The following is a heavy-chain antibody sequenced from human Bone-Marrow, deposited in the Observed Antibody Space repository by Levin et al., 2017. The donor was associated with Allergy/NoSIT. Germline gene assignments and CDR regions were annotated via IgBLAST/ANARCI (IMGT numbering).Heavy chain of an antibody. D-gene: IGHD1-26*01. CDR3: ARDLSGSWESLGLLDY. CDR1: GFTFSSYA. J-gene: IGHJ4*02. CDR2: ISSDGTNK. Sequence: GGSLRLSCAASGFTFSSYAMQWVRQAPGKGLEWVAVISSDGTNKYFADSVKGRFTISRDNSKNTLYLQLNSLSADDTAVYFCARDLSGSWESLGLLDYWGQGTLVTVSA. V-gene: IGHV3-30*01.